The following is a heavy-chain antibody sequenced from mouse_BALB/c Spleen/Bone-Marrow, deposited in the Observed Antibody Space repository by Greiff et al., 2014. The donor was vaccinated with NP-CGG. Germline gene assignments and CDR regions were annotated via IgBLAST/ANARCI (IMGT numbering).Heavy chain of an antibody. D-gene: IGHD2-3*01. CDR2: INPGSGST. Sequence: LQESGAELVGPGTSVKVSCKASGYAFTDYLMEWLKQRPGQGLEWIGVINPGSGSTNYNEKFKDKATLTADKSSSTAYMQLSSLTSDDSAVYFCARYDGYFDYWGQGTILTVSS. V-gene: IGHV1-54*01. CDR1: GYAFTDYL. CDR3: ARYDGYFDY. J-gene: IGHJ2*01.